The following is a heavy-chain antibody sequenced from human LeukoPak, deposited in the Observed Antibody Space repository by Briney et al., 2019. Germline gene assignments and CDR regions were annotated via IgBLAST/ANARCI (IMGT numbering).Heavy chain of an antibody. CDR2: ISGSGGST. D-gene: IGHD3-3*01. J-gene: IGHJ4*02. Sequence: GGSLRLSCAASGFTFSNAWMSWVRQAPGKGLERVSAISGSGGSTYYAYSVKGRFTISRDNSKNTLYLQMNSLRAEDTAVYYCAKLRFLEWFGYWGQGTLVTVSS. CDR3: AKLRFLEWFGY. CDR1: GFTFSNAW. V-gene: IGHV3-23*01.